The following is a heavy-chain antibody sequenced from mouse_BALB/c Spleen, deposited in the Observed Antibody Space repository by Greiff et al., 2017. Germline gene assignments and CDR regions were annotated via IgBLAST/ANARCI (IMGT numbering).Heavy chain of an antibody. J-gene: IGHJ3*01. V-gene: IGHV5-6-5*01. Sequence: EVQVVESGGGLVKPGGSLKLSCAASGFTFSSYAMSWVRQTPEKRLEWVASISSGGSTYYPDSVKGRFTISRDNARNTLYLQMSSLRSEDTAMYYCARGTLLRLEFAYWGQGTLVTVSA. D-gene: IGHD1-2*01. CDR3: ARGTLLRLEFAY. CDR2: ISSGGST. CDR1: GFTFSSYA.